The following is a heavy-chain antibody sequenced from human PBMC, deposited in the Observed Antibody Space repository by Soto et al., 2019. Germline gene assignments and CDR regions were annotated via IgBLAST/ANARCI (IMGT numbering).Heavy chain of an antibody. CDR1: GFTFSDFG. J-gene: IGHJ1*01. CDR3: ARDLTDYNYEY. D-gene: IGHD4-4*01. CDR2: ISFEGSNK. Sequence: PGGSLRLSCAASGFTFSDFGMHWVRQSQGKGLEWVAVISFEGSNKYFAESVKGRFTISRDDSKNTVYLQMNSLRPEDTAVYFCARDLTDYNYEY. V-gene: IGHV3-30*03.